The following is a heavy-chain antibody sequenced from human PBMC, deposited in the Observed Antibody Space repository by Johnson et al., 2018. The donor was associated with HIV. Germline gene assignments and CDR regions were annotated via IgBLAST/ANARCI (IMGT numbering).Heavy chain of an antibody. D-gene: IGHD3-10*01. V-gene: IGHV3-30*02. Sequence: VLLVESGGGVVQPGGSLRLSCAASGFTFSSYGMHWVRQAPGKGLEWVAFIRYDGSNKYYADSVKGRFTISRDNSKNTLYLQMNSLKTEDTAVYYCTTVEYGSGSPLWGQGTMVTVSS. CDR2: IRYDGSNK. J-gene: IGHJ3*01. CDR3: TTVEYGSGSPL. CDR1: GFTFSSYG.